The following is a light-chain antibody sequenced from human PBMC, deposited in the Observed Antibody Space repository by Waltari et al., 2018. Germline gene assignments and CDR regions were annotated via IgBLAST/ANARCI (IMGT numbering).Light chain of an antibody. CDR3: QQFNASPRT. CDR1: QGVNVY. Sequence: IQLTHSPSSLSASVGGRVTTTCRASQGVNVYLAWYQQKPGKAPKLLIYAASTLQSGVSSRFSGSGSGTDFTLTINSLQPEDIATYYCQQFNASPRTFGQGTNVEIK. V-gene: IGKV1-9*01. J-gene: IGKJ1*01. CDR2: AAS.